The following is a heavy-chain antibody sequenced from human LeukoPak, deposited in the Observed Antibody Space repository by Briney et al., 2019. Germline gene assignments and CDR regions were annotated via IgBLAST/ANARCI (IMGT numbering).Heavy chain of an antibody. J-gene: IGHJ4*02. V-gene: IGHV3-23*01. CDR2: ISGSGGST. D-gene: IGHD3-10*01. Sequence: GGSLRLSCAASGFTFSSYAMSWVRQAPGKGLEWVSAISGSGGSTYYADSVKGLFTISRDNSKNTLYLQMNSLRAEDTAVYYCAKSPYYPPYFDYWDQGTLVTVSS. CDR1: GFTFSSYA. CDR3: AKSPYYPPYFDY.